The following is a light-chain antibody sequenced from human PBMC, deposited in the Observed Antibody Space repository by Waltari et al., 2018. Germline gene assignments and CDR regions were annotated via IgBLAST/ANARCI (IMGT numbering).Light chain of an antibody. CDR3: GTWDSSLSGAV. CDR1: RSNIGAGYD. Sequence: QSVLTPPPSVSGAPGQRVTISCTGSRSNIGAGYDVHWYQQHPGTAPKPLIYENSKRPSGIPGRFSGSKSGTSATLDITGLQAGDEADYYCGTWDSSLSGAVFGGGTHLTVL. CDR2: ENS. J-gene: IGLJ7*01. V-gene: IGLV1-51*02.